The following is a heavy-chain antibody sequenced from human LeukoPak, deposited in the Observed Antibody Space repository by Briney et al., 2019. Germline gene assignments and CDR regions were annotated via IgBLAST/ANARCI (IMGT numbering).Heavy chain of an antibody. J-gene: IGHJ6*02. CDR1: GFTFSSNY. D-gene: IGHD6-19*01. Sequence: GGSLRLSCAASGFTFSSNYMSWVRQAPGKGLEWVSVIYSGGSTYYADSVTGRFTISRDNSKNTLYLQMNSLRAEDTAVYYCARQWLPYYYGMDVWGQGTTVTVSS. CDR3: ARQWLPYYYGMDV. V-gene: IGHV3-53*01. CDR2: IYSGGST.